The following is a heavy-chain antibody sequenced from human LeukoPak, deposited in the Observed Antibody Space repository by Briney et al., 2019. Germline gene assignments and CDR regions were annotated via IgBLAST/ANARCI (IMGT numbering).Heavy chain of an antibody. D-gene: IGHD3-22*01. CDR1: GFTFSSYG. Sequence: GRSLRLSCAASGFTFSSYGMHWVRQAPGKGLEWVAVIWYDGSNKYYADSVKGRFTISRDNSNNTLYLQMNSLRAEDTAMYYCAREYYDNSGGEDAFDIWGPGTMVTVSS. CDR3: AREYYDNSGGEDAFDI. V-gene: IGHV3-33*01. CDR2: IWYDGSNK. J-gene: IGHJ3*02.